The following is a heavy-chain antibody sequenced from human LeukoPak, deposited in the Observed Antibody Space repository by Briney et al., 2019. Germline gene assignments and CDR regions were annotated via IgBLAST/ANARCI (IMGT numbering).Heavy chain of an antibody. D-gene: IGHD3-10*01. V-gene: IGHV4-59*01. CDR3: ARVGPCSNRLDS. Sequence: SETLSLTCTVSGGSISNYYWGWIRQPPGKGLEWIGCIYYSGSTNYNPSLKSRVTMSVDTSKNQFSLNLRSVTAADTAVYYCARVGPCSNRLDSWGQGTLVTVSS. J-gene: IGHJ5*01. CDR1: GGSISNYY. CDR2: IYYSGST.